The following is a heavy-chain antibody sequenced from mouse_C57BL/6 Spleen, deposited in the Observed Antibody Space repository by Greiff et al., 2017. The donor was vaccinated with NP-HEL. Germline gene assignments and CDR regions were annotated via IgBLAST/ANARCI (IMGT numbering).Heavy chain of an antibody. J-gene: IGHJ4*01. CDR1: GYTFTSYW. Sequence: QVQLQQPGAELVKPGASVKMSCKASGYTFTSYWITWVKQRPGQGLEWIGDIYPGSGSTNYNEQFKSKATLTVDTASSTAYMQLSSLTSEDSAVYYCARYYYGNFLYAMDYWGQGTSVTVSS. CDR2: IYPGSGST. CDR3: ARYYYGNFLYAMDY. D-gene: IGHD2-1*01. V-gene: IGHV1-55*01.